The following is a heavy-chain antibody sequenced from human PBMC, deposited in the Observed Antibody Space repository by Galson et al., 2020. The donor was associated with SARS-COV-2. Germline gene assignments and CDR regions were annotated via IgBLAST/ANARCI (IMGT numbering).Heavy chain of an antibody. D-gene: IGHD6-13*01. CDR2: ISYDGSNK. J-gene: IGHJ4*02. Sequence: GGSLRLSCAASGFTFSSYAMHWVRQAPGKGLEWVAVISYDGSNKYYADSVKGRFTISRDNSKNTLYLQMNSLRAEDTAVYYCASPRADYSIAAATFDYWGQGTLVTVSS. V-gene: IGHV3-30*04. CDR3: ASPRADYSIAAATFDY. CDR1: GFTFSSYA.